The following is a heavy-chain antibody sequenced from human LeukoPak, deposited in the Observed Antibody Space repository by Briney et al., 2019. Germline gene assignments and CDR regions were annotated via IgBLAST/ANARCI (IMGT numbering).Heavy chain of an antibody. CDR3: ARVMGASWFFYLDV. V-gene: IGHV4-34*01. D-gene: IGHD3-16*02. Sequence: SETLSLTCAVYGGSFSGYYWSWIRQPPGKGLEWIGEINHSGSTNYNPSLKSRVTMSIDKSSNQLSLKLDAVTAADTAVYYCARVMGASWFFYLDVWGKGTTVTVSS. J-gene: IGHJ6*03. CDR1: GGSFSGYY. CDR2: INHSGST.